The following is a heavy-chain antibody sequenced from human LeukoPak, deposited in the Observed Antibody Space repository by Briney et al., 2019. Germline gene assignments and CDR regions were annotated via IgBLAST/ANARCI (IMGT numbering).Heavy chain of an antibody. CDR1: GGTFSSYA. Sequence: SVKVSCKASGGTFSSYAISWVRQAPGQGLEWMGGIIPIFGTANYAQKFQGRVTITADESTSTAYMELSSLRSEDTAMYYCARVGRYYDSSGYVFDAFDIWGQGTMVTVSS. D-gene: IGHD3-22*01. J-gene: IGHJ3*02. V-gene: IGHV1-69*13. CDR3: ARVGRYYDSSGYVFDAFDI. CDR2: IIPIFGTA.